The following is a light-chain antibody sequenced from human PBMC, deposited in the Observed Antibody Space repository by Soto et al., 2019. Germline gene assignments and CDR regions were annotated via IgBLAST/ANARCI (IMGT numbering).Light chain of an antibody. J-gene: IGLJ1*01. CDR1: SSDVGSYNL. V-gene: IGLV2-23*01. CDR2: EGS. CDR3: CSYAGSSTS. Sequence: GSVCGSRGQSINLSCHGTSSDVGSYNLVSWYQQHPGKAPKLMIYEGSKRPSGVSNRFSGSKSGNTASLTISGLQAEDEADYYCCSYAGSSTSFGTGTKVTVL.